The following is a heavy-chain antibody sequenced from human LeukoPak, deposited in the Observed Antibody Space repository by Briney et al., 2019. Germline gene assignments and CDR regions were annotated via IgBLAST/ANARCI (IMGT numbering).Heavy chain of an antibody. V-gene: IGHV4-59*01. J-gene: IGHJ4*02. D-gene: IGHD3-22*01. Sequence: SETLSLTCTVSGGSISNYYWSWTRQPPGKGLEWIGYISYSGSTNYNPSLKSRVTISVDTSKNQFSLKLSSVTAADTAVYYCARTLGGYYDSSGYYFDYWGQGTLVTVSS. CDR2: ISYSGST. CDR1: GGSISNYY. CDR3: ARTLGGYYDSSGYYFDY.